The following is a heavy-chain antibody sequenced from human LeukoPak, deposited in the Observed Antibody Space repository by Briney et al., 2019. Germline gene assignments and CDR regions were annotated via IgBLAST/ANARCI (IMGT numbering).Heavy chain of an antibody. V-gene: IGHV1-69*04. D-gene: IGHD1-26*01. J-gene: IGHJ4*02. CDR1: GGTFSSYA. Sequence: SVKVSCKASGGTFSSYAISWVRQAPGQGLEWMGRIIPILGIANYAQKFQGRVTITADKSTSTAYMELSSLRSEDMAVYYCARGNLGSLGFDYWGQGTLVTVSS. CDR3: ARGNLGSLGFDY. CDR2: IIPILGIA.